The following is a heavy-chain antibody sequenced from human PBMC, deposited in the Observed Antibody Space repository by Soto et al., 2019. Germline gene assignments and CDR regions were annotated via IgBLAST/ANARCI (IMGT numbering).Heavy chain of an antibody. CDR2: IDLDNDNR. Sequence: QVQLVQSGAEVKKPGASVKVSCKASGHTFTGHHMHWVRQAPGQGLEWMGYIDLDNDNRAYAQKFQGRVTTTRDTSITTAYTELSGLRSDDTAVYYCGLEPTGTGGFDYWGQGTLVTVSS. CDR3: GLEPTGTGGFDY. J-gene: IGHJ4*02. D-gene: IGHD7-27*01. V-gene: IGHV1-2*02. CDR1: GHTFTGHH.